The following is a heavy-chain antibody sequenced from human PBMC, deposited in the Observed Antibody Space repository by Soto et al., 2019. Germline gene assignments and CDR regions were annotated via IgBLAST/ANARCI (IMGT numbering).Heavy chain of an antibody. CDR3: AGSPLLRFQNDY. Sequence: SETLSLTCTVSGGSISSYYWSWIRQPPGKGLEWIGYIYYSGSTNYNPSLKSRVTISVDTSKNQFSLKLSSVTAADTAVYYCAGSPLLRFQNDYWGQGTLVTVSS. CDR2: IYYSGST. J-gene: IGHJ4*02. V-gene: IGHV4-59*08. D-gene: IGHD5-12*01. CDR1: GGSISSYY.